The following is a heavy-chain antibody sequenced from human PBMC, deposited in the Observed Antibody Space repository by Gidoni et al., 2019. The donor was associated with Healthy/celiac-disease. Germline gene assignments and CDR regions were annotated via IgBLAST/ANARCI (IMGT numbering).Heavy chain of an antibody. D-gene: IGHD2-15*01. Sequence: QVQLQQWGAGRLKPAETLSLTCAVYGGSFRGYYWSWIRQPPGKGLEWIGEINHSGSTNYNPSLQSRVTISVDTSKNQFSLKLSSVTAADTAVYYCARGGRYCSGGSCYSSDYWGQGTLVTVSS. J-gene: IGHJ4*02. CDR1: GGSFRGYY. V-gene: IGHV4-34*01. CDR3: ARGGRYCSGGSCYSSDY. CDR2: INHSGST.